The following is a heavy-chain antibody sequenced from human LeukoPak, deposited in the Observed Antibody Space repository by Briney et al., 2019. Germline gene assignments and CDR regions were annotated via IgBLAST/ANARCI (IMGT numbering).Heavy chain of an antibody. CDR3: ARERTTGDSSLYDY. D-gene: IGHD4-17*01. J-gene: IGHJ4*02. V-gene: IGHV3-48*01. CDR2: ISSSTNTI. Sequence: GVLRLSCAASGFTFSSYSMNWVRQAPGKGLEWVSYISSSTNTIYYADSVKGRFTISRDNAKNSLYLQMNSLRAEDTAVYYCARERTTGDSSLYDYWGQGTLVTVSS. CDR1: GFTFSSYS.